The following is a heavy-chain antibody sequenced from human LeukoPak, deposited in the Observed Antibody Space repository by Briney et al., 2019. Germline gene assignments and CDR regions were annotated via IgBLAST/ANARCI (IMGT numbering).Heavy chain of an antibody. Sequence: GASVKVSCKASGYTFTSYDINWVRQATGQGLEWMGWMNPNSGNTGYAHKFQGRVTMTRNTSISTASMELSSLRSEDTAVYYCARGRMVRGVGNWFDPWGQGTLVTVSS. CDR1: GYTFTSYD. CDR3: ARGRMVRGVGNWFDP. J-gene: IGHJ5*02. V-gene: IGHV1-8*01. D-gene: IGHD3-10*01. CDR2: MNPNSGNT.